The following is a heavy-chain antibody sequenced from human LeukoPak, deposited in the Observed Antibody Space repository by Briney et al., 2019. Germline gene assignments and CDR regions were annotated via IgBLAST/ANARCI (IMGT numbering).Heavy chain of an antibody. Sequence: GASVKVSCKASGYTFTSCDINWVRQATGQGLEWMGWMNPNSGNTGYEQSFQGRITMTRDISIGTAYMELSNLTSEDTAIYYCTRGSSGRRDNWGQGTLVTVSA. D-gene: IGHD6-19*01. CDR3: TRGSSGRRDN. CDR1: GYTFTSCD. J-gene: IGHJ4*02. V-gene: IGHV1-8*01. CDR2: MNPNSGNT.